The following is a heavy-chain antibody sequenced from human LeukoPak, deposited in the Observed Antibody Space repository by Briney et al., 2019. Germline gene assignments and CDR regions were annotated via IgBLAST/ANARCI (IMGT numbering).Heavy chain of an antibody. CDR3: ARERTPGSGLDC. CDR2: IYYSGSTNGST. Sequence: SETLSLTCAVSGGSVSSGSYYWSWIRQPPGKGLEWIGNIYYSGSTNGSTNYNPSLKSRVTISIDTSKNQFSLKLSSVTAADTAVYYCARERTPGSGLDCWGQGTLVTVSS. V-gene: IGHV4-61*01. D-gene: IGHD2-15*01. CDR1: GGSVSSGSYY. J-gene: IGHJ4*02.